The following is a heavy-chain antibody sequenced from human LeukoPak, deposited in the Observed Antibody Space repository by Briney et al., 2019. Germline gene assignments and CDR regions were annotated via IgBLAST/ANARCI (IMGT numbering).Heavy chain of an antibody. D-gene: IGHD2-21*02. CDR3: AKSPLPNVVVTFFDY. CDR2: ISGSGGST. V-gene: IGHV3-23*01. J-gene: IGHJ4*02. CDR1: GFTFSSYA. Sequence: GGSLRLSCAASGFTFSSYAMSWVRQAPGKGLEWVSAISGSGGSTSYADSVKGRFTISRDNSKNTMYLQMNSLRAEDTAAYYRAKSPLPNVVVTFFDYWGQGTLVTVSS.